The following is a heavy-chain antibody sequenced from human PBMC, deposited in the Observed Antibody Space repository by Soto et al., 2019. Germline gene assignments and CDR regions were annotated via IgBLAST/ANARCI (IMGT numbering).Heavy chain of an antibody. Sequence: QVQLQQWGAGLLKPSETLSLTCAVYGGSFSGYYWSWIRQPPGKGLEWIGEINHSGSTNYNPSLKSRVNISVDTSKNQFSLKLSSVTAADTAVYYCARSGQQQLVLVGFDYWGQGTLVTVSS. CDR2: INHSGST. V-gene: IGHV4-34*01. D-gene: IGHD6-13*01. CDR1: GGSFSGYY. CDR3: ARSGQQQLVLVGFDY. J-gene: IGHJ4*02.